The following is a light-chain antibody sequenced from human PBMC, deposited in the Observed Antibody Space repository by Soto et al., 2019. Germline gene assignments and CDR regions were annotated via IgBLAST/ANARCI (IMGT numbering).Light chain of an antibody. CDR1: QPIKTW. CDR2: TAS. J-gene: IGKJ3*01. V-gene: IGKV1-12*02. CDR3: QQAASFPFT. Sequence: DIQLTQSPASVSAAVGDRINISCRASQPIKTWLAWYQQKPGKGPKLLIYTASTLETGVPSRFSGSGSETAFTLTISSLQPEDAAIYSCQQAASFPFTFGPGAKV.